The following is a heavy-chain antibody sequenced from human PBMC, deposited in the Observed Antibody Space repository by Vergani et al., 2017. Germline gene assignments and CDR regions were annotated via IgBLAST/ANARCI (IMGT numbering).Heavy chain of an antibody. CDR2: INHSGST. J-gene: IGHJ4*02. V-gene: IGHV4-34*01. CDR1: GGSFSGYY. CDR3: ARGVGASFGY. D-gene: IGHD1-26*01. Sequence: QVQLQQWGAGLLKPSETLSLTCAVYGGSFSGYYWSWIRQPPGKGLEWIGEINHSGSTNYNPSRKSRVTISVDTSKNQFSLKLSSVTAADTAVYYCARGVGASFGYWGQGTLVTVSS.